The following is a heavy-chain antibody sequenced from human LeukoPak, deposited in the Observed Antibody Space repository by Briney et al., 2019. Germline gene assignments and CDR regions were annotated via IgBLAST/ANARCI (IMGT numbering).Heavy chain of an antibody. CDR1: GDSINGYS. CDR2: MYYSGST. CDR3: ARAGQCGGDCYSLDY. Sequence: KPSETLSLTCTVSGDSINGYSWTWIRQPPGKGLEWIGYMYYSGSTNYNPSLTSRVTISVDTSKNQFSLKLRSVTAADTAVYYCARAGQCGGDCYSLDYWGQGNLVTVSS. V-gene: IGHV4-59*01. D-gene: IGHD2-21*02. J-gene: IGHJ4*02.